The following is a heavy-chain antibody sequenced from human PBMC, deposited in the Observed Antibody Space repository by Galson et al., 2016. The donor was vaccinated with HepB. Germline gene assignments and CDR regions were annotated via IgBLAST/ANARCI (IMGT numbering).Heavy chain of an antibody. V-gene: IGHV3-9*02. D-gene: IGHD3-22*01. Sequence: SLRLSCAASGFTSDHYAMHWVRQAPGKGLEWVSGISWNSGSIGYADSVKGRFTISRDNAKNSLHLQMNSLRAEDTALYYCAKDSGAYYYDSSGHRRNAFDIWGQGTVVTVSS. CDR2: ISWNSGSI. CDR3: AKDSGAYYYDSSGHRRNAFDI. J-gene: IGHJ3*02. CDR1: GFTSDHYA.